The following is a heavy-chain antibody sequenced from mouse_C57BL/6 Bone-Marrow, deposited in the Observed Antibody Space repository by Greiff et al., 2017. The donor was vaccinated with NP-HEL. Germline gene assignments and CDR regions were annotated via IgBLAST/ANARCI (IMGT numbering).Heavy chain of an antibody. J-gene: IGHJ3*01. CDR1: GFTFSSYG. CDR2: ISSGGSYT. D-gene: IGHD2-4*01. V-gene: IGHV5-6*02. Sequence: DVMLVESGGDLVKPGGSLKLSCAASGFTFSSYGMSWVRQTPDKRLEWVATISSGGSYTYYPDSVKGRFTISRDNAKNTLYLQMSSLKSEDTAMYYCVSPYDYDVAWFAYWGQGTLVTVSA. CDR3: VSPYDYDVAWFAY.